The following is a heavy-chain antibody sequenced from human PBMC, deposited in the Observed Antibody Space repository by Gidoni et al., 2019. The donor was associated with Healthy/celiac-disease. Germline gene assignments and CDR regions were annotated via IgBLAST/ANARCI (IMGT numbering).Heavy chain of an antibody. V-gene: IGHV4-59*01. CDR2: IYYSGST. Sequence: QVQLQESGPGLVKPSETLSLTCTVSGGSISSYYWSWIRPPPEKGLEWSGYIYYSGSTNYNPSLKSRVTISVDTSKNQCSLKLSSVTAADTAVYYCAREYRIYDYVWGSSYYGMDVWGQGTTVTVSS. J-gene: IGHJ6*02. CDR1: GGSISSYY. D-gene: IGHD3-16*01. CDR3: AREYRIYDYVWGSSYYGMDV.